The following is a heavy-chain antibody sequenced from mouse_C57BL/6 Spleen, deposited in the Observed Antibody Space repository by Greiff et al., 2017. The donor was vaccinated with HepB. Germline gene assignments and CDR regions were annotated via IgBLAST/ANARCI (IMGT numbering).Heavy chain of an antibody. D-gene: IGHD3-3*01. J-gene: IGHJ4*01. V-gene: IGHV5-17*01. CDR2: ISSGSSTI. CDR3: ARGGLRHYAMDY. CDR1: GFTFSDYG. Sequence: EVKLMESGGGLVKPGGSLKLSCAASGFTFSDYGMHWVRQAPEKGLEWVAYISSGSSTIYYADTVKGRFTISRDNAKNTLFLQMTSLRSEDTAIYYCARGGLRHYAMDYWGQGTSVTVSS.